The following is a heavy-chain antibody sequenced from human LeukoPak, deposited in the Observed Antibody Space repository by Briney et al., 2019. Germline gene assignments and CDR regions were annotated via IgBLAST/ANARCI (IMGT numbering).Heavy chain of an antibody. D-gene: IGHD3-10*01. V-gene: IGHV1-69*13. Sequence: GASVKVSCKASGGTFSSYAISWVRQAPRQGLEWMGGIIPIFGTANYAQKFQGRVTITADESTSTAYMELSSLRSEDTAVYYCARDQGFGELLSSWFDPWGQGTLVTVSS. J-gene: IGHJ5*02. CDR3: ARDQGFGELLSSWFDP. CDR1: GGTFSSYA. CDR2: IIPIFGTA.